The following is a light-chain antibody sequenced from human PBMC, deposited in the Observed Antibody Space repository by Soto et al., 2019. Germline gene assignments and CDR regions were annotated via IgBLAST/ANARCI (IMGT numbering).Light chain of an antibody. J-gene: IGLJ1*01. CDR3: GSYTSSNTLV. CDR2: EVT. CDR1: SSDVGGYNY. V-gene: IGLV2-14*03. Sequence: QSVLTQPASVSGSPGQSITISCTGTSSDVGGYNYVSWYQQHPGKAPKLLIYEVTYRPSGVSNRFSGSKSGNTASLTIPGLQAEDEADYFCGSYTSSNTLVFGTGTKLTVL.